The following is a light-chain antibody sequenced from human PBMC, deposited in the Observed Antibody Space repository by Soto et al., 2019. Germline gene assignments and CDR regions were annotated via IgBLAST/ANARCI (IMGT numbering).Light chain of an antibody. CDR1: QSISSY. CDR2: AAS. J-gene: IGKJ2*01. CDR3: QQSYSTNPYT. Sequence: DIQMTQSPSSLSASVGDRVTITCRASQSISSYLSWYQQKPGKPPKLMIHAASSLQSGVPSGFSGSGSGTNLTLTTSSLQPEDFATYHCQQSYSTNPYTFGQGTKLEIK. V-gene: IGKV1-39*01.